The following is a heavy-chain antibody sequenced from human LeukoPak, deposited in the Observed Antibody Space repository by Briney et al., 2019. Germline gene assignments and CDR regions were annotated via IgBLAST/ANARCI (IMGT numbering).Heavy chain of an antibody. CDR1: GGSISSSSYY. CDR3: ARHGMPCSSTSCYKGYYYDSSVLGY. Sequence: PSETLSLTCTVSGGSISSSSYYWGWIRQPPGKGLEWIGSIYYSGSTYYNPSLKSRVTISVDTSKNQFSLKLSSVTAADTAVYYCARHGMPCSSTSCYKGYYYDSSVLGYWGQGTLVTVSS. V-gene: IGHV4-39*01. CDR2: IYYSGST. J-gene: IGHJ4*02. D-gene: IGHD2-2*02.